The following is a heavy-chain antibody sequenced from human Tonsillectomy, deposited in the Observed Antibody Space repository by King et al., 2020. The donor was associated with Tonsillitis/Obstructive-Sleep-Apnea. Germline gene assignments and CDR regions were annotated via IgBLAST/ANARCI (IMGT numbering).Heavy chain of an antibody. CDR3: ARLRCTGGACYLNFDY. J-gene: IGHJ4*02. CDR2: INPSGGST. CDR1: GYTFTDYY. Sequence: VQLVESGAEVKKPGASVKVSCKASGYTFTDYYIQWVRQAPGQGLEWMGMINPSGGSTSYARKFQGRVTITRDTSTSTVYMDLSSLRSEDTAVYYCARLRCTGGACYLNFDYWGQGTLVTVAS. V-gene: IGHV1-46*01. D-gene: IGHD2-8*02.